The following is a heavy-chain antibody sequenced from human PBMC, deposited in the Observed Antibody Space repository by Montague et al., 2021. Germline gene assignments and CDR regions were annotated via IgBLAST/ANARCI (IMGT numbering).Heavy chain of an antibody. D-gene: IGHD2-15*01. CDR3: AMSLYCRGGSCYSGFDP. CDR2: IYYNGTT. J-gene: IGHJ5*02. V-gene: IGHV4-39*01. CDR1: GGSISSASYY. Sequence: SETLSLTCTVSGGSISSASYYWGWIRQPPGKGLEFIGVIYYNGTTYHNPSLKSRVTVSMDTSKNQFSLKLSSVTAADTAVYYCAMSLYCRGGSCYSGFDPWGQGTLVTASS.